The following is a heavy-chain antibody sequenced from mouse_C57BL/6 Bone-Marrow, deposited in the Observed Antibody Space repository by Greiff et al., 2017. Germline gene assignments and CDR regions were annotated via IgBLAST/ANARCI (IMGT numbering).Heavy chain of an antibody. CDR3: ARDFSYYVWFAY. Sequence: QVQLQQPGAELVMPGASVKLSCKASGYTFTSYWMHWVKQRPGQGLAWIGEIDPSDSYTNYNQKFKGKSTLTVDKSSSTAYMQLSSLTSEDSAVYYCARDFSYYVWFAYWGQGTLVTVSA. CDR1: GYTFTSYW. V-gene: IGHV1-69*01. D-gene: IGHD2-12*01. CDR2: IDPSDSYT. J-gene: IGHJ3*01.